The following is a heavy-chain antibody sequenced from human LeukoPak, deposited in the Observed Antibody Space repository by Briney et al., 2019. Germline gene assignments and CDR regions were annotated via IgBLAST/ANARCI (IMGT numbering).Heavy chain of an antibody. CDR1: GFTFSSYA. CDR2: IYYSGST. V-gene: IGHV4-59*01. D-gene: IGHD6-13*01. CDR3: ARGQQLVDYYYYGMDV. Sequence: GSLRLSCAASGFTFSSYAMSWIRQPPGKGLEWIGYIYYSGSTNYNPSLKSRVTISVDTSKNQFSLKLSSVTAADTAVYYCARGQQLVDYYYYGMDVWGQGTTVTVSS. J-gene: IGHJ6*02.